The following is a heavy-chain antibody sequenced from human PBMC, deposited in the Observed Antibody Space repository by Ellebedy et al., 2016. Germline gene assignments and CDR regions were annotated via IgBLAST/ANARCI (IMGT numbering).Heavy chain of an antibody. V-gene: IGHV1-2*02. CDR2: INPNSGGT. CDR3: ARDAGGSNEFDY. Sequence: ASVKVSXXASGYTFSRYAMHWVRQAPGQRLEWMGWINPNSGGTNYAQKFQGRVTMTRNTSISTAYMELRSLRSDDTAVYYCARDAGGSNEFDYWGQGTLVTVSS. CDR1: GYTFSRYA. D-gene: IGHD1-26*01. J-gene: IGHJ4*02.